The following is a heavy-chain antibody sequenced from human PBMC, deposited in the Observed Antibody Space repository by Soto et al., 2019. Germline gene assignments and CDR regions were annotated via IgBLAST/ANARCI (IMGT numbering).Heavy chain of an antibody. D-gene: IGHD6-13*01. J-gene: IGHJ4*02. Sequence: GGSLRLSCAASGFTFSSYAMHWVRQAPGKGLEWVAVISYDGSNKYYADSVKGRFTISRDNSKNTLYLQMNSLRAEDTAVYYCARAAGFDYWGQGTLVTVSS. CDR1: GFTFSSYA. V-gene: IGHV3-30-3*01. CDR3: ARAAGFDY. CDR2: ISYDGSNK.